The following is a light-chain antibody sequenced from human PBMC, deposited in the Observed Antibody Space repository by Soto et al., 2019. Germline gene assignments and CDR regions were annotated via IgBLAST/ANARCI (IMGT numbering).Light chain of an antibody. Sequence: IVPTQAPVTLSLSPGERATLSCRASQSFRGLLAWYQQKPGQAPRLLIYDAYNRATGIPPRFSGSASGTDFTLTISSLEPEDSAVYYCQQRHMWPITFGQGTRLEI. CDR2: DAY. CDR1: QSFRGL. V-gene: IGKV3-11*01. J-gene: IGKJ5*01. CDR3: QQRHMWPIT.